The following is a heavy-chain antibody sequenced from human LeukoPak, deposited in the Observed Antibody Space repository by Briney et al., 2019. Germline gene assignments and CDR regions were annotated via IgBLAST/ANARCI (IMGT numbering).Heavy chain of an antibody. V-gene: IGHV3-21*01. CDR3: ARGTARGRYDILTGYYNSHGYYFDY. D-gene: IGHD3-9*01. CDR1: GFTFSSYS. CDR2: ISSSSSYI. Sequence: GALRLSCAASGFTFSSYSMNWVRQAPGKGLEWVSSISSSSSYIYYADSVKGRFTISRDNAKNSLYLQMNSLRAEDTAVYYCARGTARGRYDILTGYYNSHGYYFDYWGQGTLVTVSS. J-gene: IGHJ4*02.